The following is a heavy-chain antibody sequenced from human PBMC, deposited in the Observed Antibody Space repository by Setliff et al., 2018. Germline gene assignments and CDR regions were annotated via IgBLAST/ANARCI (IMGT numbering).Heavy chain of an antibody. Sequence: SETLSLTCTVSGGSISSSSYYWGWIRQPPGKGLEWIGSIYYSGSTYYNPSLKSRVTISVDTSKKQFSLKLSSVTAADTAVYYCTRGPDGYTYQGAFDIWGQGTMVTVSS. CDR1: GGSISSSSYY. V-gene: IGHV4-39*07. CDR3: TRGPDGYTYQGAFDI. D-gene: IGHD5-12*01. CDR2: IYYSGST. J-gene: IGHJ3*02.